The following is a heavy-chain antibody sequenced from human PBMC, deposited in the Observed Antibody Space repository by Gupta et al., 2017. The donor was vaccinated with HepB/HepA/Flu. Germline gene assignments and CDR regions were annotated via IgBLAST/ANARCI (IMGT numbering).Heavy chain of an antibody. CDR2: ISSSSSYI. V-gene: IGHV3-21*01. Sequence: PGGSLRLSCAASGFTFSSYSMNWVRQAPGKGLEWVSSISSSSSYIYYADSVKGRFTISRDNAKNSLYLQMNSLRAEDTAVYYCARDEGSGWYYFDYGGQGTLVTVYS. CDR3: ARDEGSGWYYFDY. D-gene: IGHD6-19*01. J-gene: IGHJ4*02. CDR1: GFTFSSYS.